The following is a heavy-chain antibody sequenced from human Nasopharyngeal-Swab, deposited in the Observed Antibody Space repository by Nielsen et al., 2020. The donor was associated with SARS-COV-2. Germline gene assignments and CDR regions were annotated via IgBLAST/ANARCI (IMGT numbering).Heavy chain of an antibody. D-gene: IGHD4-11*01. V-gene: IGHV3-21*01. CDR3: ARWDYSNYDLDY. J-gene: IGHJ4*02. CDR1: GFTFSSYS. Sequence: GGSLRLSFAASGFTFSSYSMNWVRQAPGKGLEWVSSISSSSSYIYYADSVKGRFTISRGNAKSSLYLQMNSLRAEDTAVYYCARWDYSNYDLDYWGQGTLVTVSS. CDR2: ISSSSSYI.